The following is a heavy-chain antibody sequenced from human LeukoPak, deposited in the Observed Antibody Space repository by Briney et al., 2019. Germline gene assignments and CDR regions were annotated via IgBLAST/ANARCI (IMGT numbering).Heavy chain of an antibody. Sequence: GGSLRLSCAASGFSFSSYAMSWVRQAPGKGLEWVSSMSGSGGSTYYADSVKGRLTISRDNSKNTLHLQMNSLRAEDTAIYYCAKDLVSGSFYGPFGYWGQGTPVTVPS. CDR3: AKDLVSGSFYGPFGY. J-gene: IGHJ4*02. CDR1: GFSFSSYA. D-gene: IGHD1-26*01. V-gene: IGHV3-23*01. CDR2: MSGSGGST.